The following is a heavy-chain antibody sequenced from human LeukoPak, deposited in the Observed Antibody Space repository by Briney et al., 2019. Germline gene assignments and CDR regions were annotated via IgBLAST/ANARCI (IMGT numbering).Heavy chain of an antibody. V-gene: IGHV1-8*03. CDR3: ARVHYGSGNYCDY. CDR2: MNPNSGNT. J-gene: IGHJ4*02. D-gene: IGHD3-10*01. CDR1: GYTFTSYD. Sequence: ASVKVSCKASGYTFTSYDINWVRQATGQGLEWMGWMNPNSGNTGYAQKFQGRVTITRNTSISTAYMELSSLRSEDTAVYYCARVHYGSGNYCDYWGQGTLVTVSS.